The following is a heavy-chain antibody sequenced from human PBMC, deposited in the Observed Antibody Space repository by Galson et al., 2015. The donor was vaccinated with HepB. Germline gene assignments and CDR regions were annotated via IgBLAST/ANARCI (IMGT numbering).Heavy chain of an antibody. CDR2: IQHDGNNQ. Sequence: SLRLSCAASGFAFSPFGMPWVRQAPGKGLEWVAFIQHDGNNQYYADSVKGRFTISRDNSKNTLFLQMDSLSLEDTAVYYCAKGLRCGDSYYYFYYAMDVWGQGTAVTVSS. J-gene: IGHJ6*02. CDR1: GFAFSPFG. D-gene: IGHD7-27*01. V-gene: IGHV3-30*02. CDR3: AKGLRCGDSYYYFYYAMDV.